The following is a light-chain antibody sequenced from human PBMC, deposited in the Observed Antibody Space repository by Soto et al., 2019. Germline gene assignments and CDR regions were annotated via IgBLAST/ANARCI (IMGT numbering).Light chain of an antibody. CDR1: SGHSTYA. Sequence: QLVVTQSPSASASLGASVKLTCTLSSGHSTYAIAWHQQQPEKGPRFLMKVNSDGSHYKGDGIPDRFSGSSSGSERYLTISSLQSEDEAAYYCQTWGTGIVVFGGGTKVTVL. CDR2: VNSDGSH. V-gene: IGLV4-69*01. J-gene: IGLJ2*01. CDR3: QTWGTGIVV.